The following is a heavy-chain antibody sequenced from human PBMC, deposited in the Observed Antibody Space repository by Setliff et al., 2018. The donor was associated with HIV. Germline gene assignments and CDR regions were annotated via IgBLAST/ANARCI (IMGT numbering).Heavy chain of an antibody. D-gene: IGHD2-21*01. V-gene: IGHV4-34*01. CDR2: INHSGNT. J-gene: IGHJ4*02. CDR3: TRAQIAAPRPFDY. Sequence: SETLSLTCAVYGGSFSGYWSWIRQSPGKGLEWLGEINHSGNTHYDPSLMRRATISADTSKNQFSLRLSSVTAADTAPYFCTRAQIAAPRPFDYWGQGTLVTVSS. CDR1: GGSFSGY.